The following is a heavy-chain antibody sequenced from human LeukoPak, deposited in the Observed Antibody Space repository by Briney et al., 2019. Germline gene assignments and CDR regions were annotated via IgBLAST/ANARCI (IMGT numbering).Heavy chain of an antibody. V-gene: IGHV1-2*02. CDR3: ARDGDCSSTSCYLP. CDR2: INPNSGGT. D-gene: IGHD2-2*01. J-gene: IGHJ5*02. CDR1: GYTFTGYY. Sequence: ASVKVSCKASGYTFTGYYMHWVRKAPGQGLEWMGWINPNSGGTNYAQKFQGRVTMTRDTSISTAYMELSRLRSDDTAVYYCARDGDCSSTSCYLPWGQGTLVTVSS.